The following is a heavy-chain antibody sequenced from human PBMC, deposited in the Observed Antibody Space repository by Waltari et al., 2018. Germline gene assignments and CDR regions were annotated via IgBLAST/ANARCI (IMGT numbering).Heavy chain of an antibody. CDR1: AGSISSGGYS. J-gene: IGHJ4*02. D-gene: IGHD6-13*01. Sequence: QVQLQESGPGLVEPSPALSLACTVSAGSISSGGYSWGCLRQHPGKGLEWMGYIYYSGSTYYNPSLKSRVTISVDTSKNQFSLKLSSVTAADTAVYYCARADYSSSWIDYWGQGTLVTVSS. V-gene: IGHV4-31*03. CDR2: IYYSGST. CDR3: ARADYSSSWIDY.